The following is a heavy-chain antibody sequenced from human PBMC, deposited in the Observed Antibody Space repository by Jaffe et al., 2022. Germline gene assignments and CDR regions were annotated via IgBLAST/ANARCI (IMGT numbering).Heavy chain of an antibody. V-gene: IGHV3-15*01. Sequence: EVQVVESGGDLVKPGGSLRLSCATSGFTFSNAWMSWVRQSPGKGLEWVARIKSETDGGTTDYAGTVKGRFTISRDDSKNTLYLQMNSLKIEDTAVYYCTTDRVGDSQFQHWGQGTLATVSS. D-gene: IGHD2-21*02. CDR3: TTDRVGDSQFQH. J-gene: IGHJ1*01. CDR2: IKSETDGGTT. CDR1: GFTFSNAW.